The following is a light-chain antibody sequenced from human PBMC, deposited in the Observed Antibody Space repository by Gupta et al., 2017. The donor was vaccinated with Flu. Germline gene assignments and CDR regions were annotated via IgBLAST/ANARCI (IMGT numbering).Light chain of an antibody. V-gene: IGLV2-8*01. J-gene: IGLJ3*02. CDR1: SSNVGGYNY. CDR2: DVN. CDR3: SSYGGPKV. Sequence: SALPHPPSASGSPRDSVAISCTGTSSNVGGYNYVSWYQQHPGKAPKLIIFDVNKRPSGVPDRFSGSKSGNTASLTVSGLQTEDEADYYCSSYGGPKVFGGGTKLTVL.